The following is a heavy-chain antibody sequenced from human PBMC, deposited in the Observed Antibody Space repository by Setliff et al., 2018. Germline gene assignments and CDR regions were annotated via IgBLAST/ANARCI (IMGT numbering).Heavy chain of an antibody. CDR1: GFTFSSSA. V-gene: IGHV3-64*02. CDR3: ARGFRGGHSYFYYMDV. CDR2: ISTDGGNT. D-gene: IGHD3-10*01. Sequence: PGGSLRLSCVVSGFTFSSSAMHWVRQAPGKGLEYVSSISTDGGNTYYVDSVKGRFTISRDNSKNTVYVQMNSLRAEDTAVYYCARGFRGGHSYFYYMDVWGKGTTVTVSS. J-gene: IGHJ6*03.